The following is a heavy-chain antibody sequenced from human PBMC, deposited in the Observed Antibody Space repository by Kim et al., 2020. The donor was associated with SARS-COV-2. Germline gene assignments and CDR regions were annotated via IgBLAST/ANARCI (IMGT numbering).Heavy chain of an antibody. D-gene: IGHD3-10*02. Sequence: GGSLRLSCAASGFTFRDYAMTWVRQAPGKGLEWVSPMSAVDGITNYADSVKGRFIISRDTSRNTLFLQMNSLRVEDTAMYFCAKDVGGIPRNLFDCGQGT. CDR2: MSAVDGIT. CDR1: GFTFRDYA. CDR3: AKDVGGIPRNLFD. J-gene: IGHJ1*01. V-gene: IGHV3-23*01.